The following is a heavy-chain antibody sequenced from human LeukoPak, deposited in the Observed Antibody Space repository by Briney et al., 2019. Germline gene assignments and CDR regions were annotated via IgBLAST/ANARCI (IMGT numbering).Heavy chain of an antibody. CDR2: IYYSGST. CDR3: ARATQSRFDAFDI. Sequence: PSETLSLTCTVSGDSVSSGSHHWSWIRQPPGKGLEWIGYIYYSGSTNYNPSLKSRVTISVDTSKNQFSLKLSSVTAADTAVYYCARATQSRFDAFDIWGQGTMVTVSS. D-gene: IGHD5-24*01. V-gene: IGHV4-61*01. J-gene: IGHJ3*02. CDR1: GDSVSSGSHH.